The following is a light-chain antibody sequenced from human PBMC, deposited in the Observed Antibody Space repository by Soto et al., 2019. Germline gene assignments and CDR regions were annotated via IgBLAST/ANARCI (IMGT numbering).Light chain of an antibody. J-gene: IGKJ3*01. CDR2: GAS. CDR3: HQYGSTPFT. Sequence: EIVLTQSPGTLSLSPGDRATLSCRASQSVSTNYLAWYQQNLGQAPRLLIYGASSRATGIPDRFSGNGSGTDFTLTISRLEPEDFAVFYCHQYGSTPFTFGPGTKVDIK. CDR1: QSVSTNY. V-gene: IGKV3-20*01.